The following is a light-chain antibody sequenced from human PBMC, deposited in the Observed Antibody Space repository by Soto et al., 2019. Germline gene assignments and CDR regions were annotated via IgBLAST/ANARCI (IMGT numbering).Light chain of an antibody. V-gene: IGKV1-6*01. J-gene: IGKJ4*01. Sequence: AIQMTQSPSSLSASVVDRVTITCRASQDIRNDLGWYQQKPGKAPKVLISVTSNLQSGVPSRFSGRGSCTDFTLSISGLQTEYGVPYYCQQDYYYPLPFGGGTQVEIK. CDR2: VTS. CDR3: QQDYYYPLP. CDR1: QDIRND.